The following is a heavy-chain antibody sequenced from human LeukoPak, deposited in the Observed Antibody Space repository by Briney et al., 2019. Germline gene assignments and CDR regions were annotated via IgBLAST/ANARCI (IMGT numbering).Heavy chain of an antibody. Sequence: PGGSLRLSCAASGFTFSSYSMNWVRQAPGKGLEWVSSISSSSSYIYYADSVKGRFTISRDNAKNSLYLQMNSLRAEDTAVYYCVREIIRLGQDDYFDYWGQGTLVTVSS. CDR1: GFTFSSYS. J-gene: IGHJ4*02. CDR2: ISSSSSYI. V-gene: IGHV3-21*01. CDR3: VREIIRLGQDDYFDY. D-gene: IGHD3-3*02.